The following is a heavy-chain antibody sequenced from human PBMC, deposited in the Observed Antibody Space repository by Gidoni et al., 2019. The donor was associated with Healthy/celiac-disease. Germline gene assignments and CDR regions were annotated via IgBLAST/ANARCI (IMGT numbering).Heavy chain of an antibody. Sequence: EVQLVESGGGLVKPGGSLRLSCDASGLTFSNAWMSWVAQAPGKGLEWVGRIKSKTDGGTTDYAASVKGRFTISRDDSKNTLYLQMNSLKTEDTAVYYCTTEGPTSVVVPAAAYYYYGMHVWGQGTTVTVSS. CDR2: IKSKTDGGTT. CDR3: TTEGPTSVVVPAAAYYYYGMHV. J-gene: IGHJ6*02. CDR1: GLTFSNAW. D-gene: IGHD2-2*01. V-gene: IGHV3-15*01.